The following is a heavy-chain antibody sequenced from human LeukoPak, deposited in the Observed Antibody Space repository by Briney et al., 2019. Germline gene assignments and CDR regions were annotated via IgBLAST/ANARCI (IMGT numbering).Heavy chain of an antibody. CDR1: GFTFSPYG. V-gene: IGHV3-30*18. CDR2: ISYDGSNK. D-gene: IGHD5-18*01. J-gene: IGHJ4*02. CDR3: AKEVDGYSYGYDY. Sequence: GRSLRLSCAASGFTFSPYGMHWVRQAPGKGLEWVAVISYDGSNKYYADSVKGRFTISRDNSKNTLYLQMNSLRAEDTAVYYCAKEVDGYSYGYDYWGQGTLVTVSS.